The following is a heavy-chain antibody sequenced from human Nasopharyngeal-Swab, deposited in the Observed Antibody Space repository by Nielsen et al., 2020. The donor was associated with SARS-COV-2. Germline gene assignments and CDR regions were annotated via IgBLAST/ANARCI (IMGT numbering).Heavy chain of an antibody. V-gene: IGHV3-48*04. CDR1: GFTFSSYS. Sequence: GESLKISCAASGFTFSSYSMNWVRQAPGKGLEWVSYISSSSSTIYYADSLKGRFTISRDNAKNTLYLQMNSLSAEDTAVYYCTRAGSFRHDYWGQGTLVTVSS. D-gene: IGHD6-13*01. CDR2: ISSSSSTI. CDR3: TRAGSFRHDY. J-gene: IGHJ4*02.